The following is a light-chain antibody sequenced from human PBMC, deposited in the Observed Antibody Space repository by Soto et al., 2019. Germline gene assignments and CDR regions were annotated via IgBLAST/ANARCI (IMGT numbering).Light chain of an antibody. Sequence: EIVLKQSPGTLSLSPGERATLFCRASQSIATSQLAWYQQKPGQAPRLLIGASTRATGIPDRFSGSGSGTDFTLTISSLEPEDFAVYYCQQRSNWPPITFGQGTRLEIK. CDR2: GAS. J-gene: IGKJ5*01. CDR3: QQRSNWPPIT. V-gene: IGKV3D-20*02. CDR1: QSIATSQ.